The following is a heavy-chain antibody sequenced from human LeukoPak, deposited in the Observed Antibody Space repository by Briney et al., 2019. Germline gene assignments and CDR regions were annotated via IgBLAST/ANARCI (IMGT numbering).Heavy chain of an antibody. CDR3: GSGTTSGASPTDY. J-gene: IGHJ4*02. CDR2: ISSSGATV. V-gene: IGHV3-48*01. Sequence: PGGSLRLSCEASGFTFSIFSMIWVRQAPGKGLEWTSYISSSGATVYYADSVKGRFTNSRDNDRNSLYLQMNSLRADDTAVYYCGSGTTSGASPTDYWGQGALVTVSS. CDR1: GFTFSIFS. D-gene: IGHD1-1*01.